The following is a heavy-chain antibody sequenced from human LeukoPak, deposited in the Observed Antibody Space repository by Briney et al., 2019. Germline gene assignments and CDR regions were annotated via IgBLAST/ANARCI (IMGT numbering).Heavy chain of an antibody. D-gene: IGHD6-13*01. Sequence: GGSLRLSCAASGFTVSSTYMSWVRQAPGRGLEWVLVFYSGETTYYATSVKGRFTISGDNPKNTWYRQMTSLRAEATPLNYCARGLQAARLAVADSWGQGTLVTVPS. V-gene: IGHV3-66*02. CDR3: ARGLQAARLAVADS. J-gene: IGHJ5*02. CDR2: FYSGETT. CDR1: GFTVSSTY.